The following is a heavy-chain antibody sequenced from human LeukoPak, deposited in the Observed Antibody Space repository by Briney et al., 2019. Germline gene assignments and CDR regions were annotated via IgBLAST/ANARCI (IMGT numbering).Heavy chain of an antibody. J-gene: IGHJ4*02. CDR2: INPSGGDT. CDR3: ARTYCAEDCSVRYFDY. V-gene: IGHV1-46*01. CDR1: GYILSSYN. D-gene: IGHD2-21*02. Sequence: GASVKVSCKAAGYILSSYNMHWVRQAPGQALEWLGIINPSGGDTKYAQKFQGRVTLTRDKSTSTVYMELSSLTSDDTAVYYCARTYCAEDCSVRYFDYWGQGTLVTVSS.